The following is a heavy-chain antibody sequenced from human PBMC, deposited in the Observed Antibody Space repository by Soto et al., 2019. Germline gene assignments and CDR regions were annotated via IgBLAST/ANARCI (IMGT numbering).Heavy chain of an antibody. Sequence: GGFLRLSCAASGFTFSDYYMSWIRQAPGKGLEWVSYISSSGSTIYYADSVKGRFTISRDNAKNSLYLQMNSLRAEDTAVYYCARVYSPWGQLERPDYYYYYMDVWGKGTTVTVSS. CDR1: GFTFSDYY. CDR2: ISSSGSTI. V-gene: IGHV3-11*01. D-gene: IGHD1-1*01. J-gene: IGHJ6*03. CDR3: ARVYSPWGQLERPDYYYYYMDV.